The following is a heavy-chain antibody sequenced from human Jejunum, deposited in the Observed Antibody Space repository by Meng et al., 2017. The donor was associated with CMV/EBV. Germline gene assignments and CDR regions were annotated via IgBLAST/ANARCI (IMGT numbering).Heavy chain of an antibody. Sequence: YSFATCWSAWVRRVPGKGMEWMGIINSGDSDTRYSPSLQGQVTISADKSTSTTYLHWGSLKASDSAMYYCARRRGYCSDVSCFPFDYWGQGTLVTVS. CDR3: ARRRGYCSDVSCFPFDY. CDR1: YSFATCW. CDR2: INSGDSDT. J-gene: IGHJ4*02. D-gene: IGHD2-15*01. V-gene: IGHV5-51*01.